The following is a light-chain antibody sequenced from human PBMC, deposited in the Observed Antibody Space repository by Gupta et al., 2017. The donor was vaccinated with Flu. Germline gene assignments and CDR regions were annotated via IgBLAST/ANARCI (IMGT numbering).Light chain of an antibody. CDR1: QSVSSSY. V-gene: IGKV3-20*01. CDR2: GAS. J-gene: IGKJ3*01. CDR3: QQYGSSPDT. Sequence: EIVLTQSPGILSLSPGERATLSCRASQSVSSSYLAWYQQKPGQAPRLLIYGASSRATGIPDRFSGSGSGTDFTLTISRLEPEDFAVYYCQQYGSSPDTFGPGTKVDIK.